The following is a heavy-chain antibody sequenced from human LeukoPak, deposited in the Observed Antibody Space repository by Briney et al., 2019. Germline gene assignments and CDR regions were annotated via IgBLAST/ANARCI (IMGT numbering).Heavy chain of an antibody. Sequence: GGSLRLSCAAYGFTFSSYAMSWDRQAPGKGLEWVSCINSGGGTTYYADSVRGRFTVSRDNSNNTLYLQMNRLSAVDTAEYHCAKDNEFEIQGVRFDWGQGTLVTVSS. V-gene: IGHV3-23*01. D-gene: IGHD3-10*01. CDR2: INSGGGTT. CDR3: AKDNEFEIQGVRFD. CDR1: GFTFSSYA. J-gene: IGHJ4*02.